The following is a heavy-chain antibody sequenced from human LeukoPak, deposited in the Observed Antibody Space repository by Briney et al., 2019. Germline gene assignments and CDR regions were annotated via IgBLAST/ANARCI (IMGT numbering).Heavy chain of an antibody. CDR3: VRTPPNWGADY. D-gene: IGHD7-27*01. CDR1: GYTFITYD. CDR2: MSPNSGNT. Sequence: ASVKVSCKASGYTFITYDINWVRQATGQGLEWMGWMSPNSGNTGYAQKFQGRVTMTRNAAMSTAYMELSSLRSEDTAVYYCVRTPPNWGADYWGQGTLVTVSS. J-gene: IGHJ4*02. V-gene: IGHV1-8*01.